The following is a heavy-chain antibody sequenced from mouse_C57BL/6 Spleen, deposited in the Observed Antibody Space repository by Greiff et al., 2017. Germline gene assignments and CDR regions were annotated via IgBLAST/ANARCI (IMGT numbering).Heavy chain of an antibody. CDR2: IYPGDGDT. J-gene: IGHJ2*01. Sequence: VQLQQSGPELVKPGASVKISCKASGYAFSSSWMNWVKQRPGKGLEWIGRIYPGDGDTNYNGKFKGKATLTADKSSSTAYMQLSSLTSEDSAVYFCARWGTVVATDFDYWGQGTTLTVSS. CDR3: ARWGTVVATDFDY. CDR1: GYAFSSSW. D-gene: IGHD1-1*01. V-gene: IGHV1-82*01.